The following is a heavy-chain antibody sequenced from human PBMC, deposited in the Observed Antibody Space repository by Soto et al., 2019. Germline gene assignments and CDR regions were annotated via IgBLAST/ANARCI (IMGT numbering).Heavy chain of an antibody. Sequence: QVQVVQSAAEEKKPGASMKISCKASGYTFMSYAIYWVRQAPGQSLDWMGWINPGNGNTKYSQRFQGRVTFTRHTAAITIYMELSSLRSEDTAVYYCARGVGYSYGSYLDYWGQGTLVTVSS. CDR3: ARGVGYSYGSYLDY. J-gene: IGHJ4*02. CDR1: GYTFMSYA. D-gene: IGHD5-18*01. V-gene: IGHV1-3*05. CDR2: INPGNGNT.